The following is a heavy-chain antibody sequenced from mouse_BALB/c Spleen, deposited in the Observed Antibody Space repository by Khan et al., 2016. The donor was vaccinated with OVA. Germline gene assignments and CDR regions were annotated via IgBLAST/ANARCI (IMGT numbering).Heavy chain of an antibody. CDR2: IWAGGST. CDR1: GFSLTSYG. V-gene: IGHV2-9*02. Sequence: QVQLKQSGPGLVAPSQSLSITCTVSGFSLTSYGVHWVRQPPGKGLEWLGLIWAGGSTDYNSALMSRLSISKDNSKSPVFLKMSSLQTDDTAMYYCATAITMVVGMDYWGQGTSVTVSS. CDR3: ATAITMVVGMDY. D-gene: IGHD1-1*01. J-gene: IGHJ4*01.